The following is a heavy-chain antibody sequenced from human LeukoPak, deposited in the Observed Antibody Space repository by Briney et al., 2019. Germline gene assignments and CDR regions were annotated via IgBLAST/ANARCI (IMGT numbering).Heavy chain of an antibody. Sequence: GGSLRLSCAASGFTFSSYDMHWVRQATGKGLEWVSAIGTAGDTYYPGSVKGRFTISRENAKNSLYLQMNSLRAGDTAVYYCVRVTYYYDSSGYYYGSYFDYWGQGTLVTVSS. V-gene: IGHV3-13*01. J-gene: IGHJ4*02. D-gene: IGHD3-22*01. CDR1: GFTFSSYD. CDR3: VRVTYYYDSSGYYYGSYFDY. CDR2: IGTAGDT.